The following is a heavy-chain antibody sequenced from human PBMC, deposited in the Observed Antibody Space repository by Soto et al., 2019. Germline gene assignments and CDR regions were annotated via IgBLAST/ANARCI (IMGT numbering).Heavy chain of an antibody. CDR1: GYTFTGYY. CDR2: INPNSGGT. V-gene: IGHV1-2*02. D-gene: IGHD6-19*01. J-gene: IGHJ4*02. Sequence: ASVKVSCKASGYTFTGYYMHWVRQAPGRGLEWMGWINPNSGGTNYAQKFQGRVTMTRDTSISTAYMGLSRLRSDDTAVYYCARWYSSGYQESTIDYWGQGTLVTVSS. CDR3: ARWYSSGYQESTIDY.